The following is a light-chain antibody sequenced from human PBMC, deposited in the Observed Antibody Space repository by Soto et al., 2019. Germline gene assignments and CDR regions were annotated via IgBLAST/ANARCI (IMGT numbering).Light chain of an antibody. CDR1: QTVSVY. CDR2: VAS. V-gene: IGKV3-20*01. CDR3: QQYGSSGT. J-gene: IGKJ1*01. Sequence: EIVLTQSPATLSVSAGDRATLSCRASQTVSVYLAWYQQKPGPAPSLLIYVASSRAAGIPDSFSGSGSGTEFSLTISSLQPEDFAVYYRQQYGSSGTFGKGTKVDIK.